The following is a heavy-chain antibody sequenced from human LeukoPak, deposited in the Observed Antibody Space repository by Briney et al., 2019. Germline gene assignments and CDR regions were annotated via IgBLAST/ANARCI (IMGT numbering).Heavy chain of an antibody. CDR3: ARVLRVGSSSSVFPKYYYYYYMDV. D-gene: IGHD6-6*01. J-gene: IGHJ6*03. CDR2: IYSGGST. Sequence: GGSLRLSCAASGFTLSSNYMRWVRQAPGKGLEWGSVIYSGGSTYYADSMKGRFTISRDNSKNTLYLQMNSLRAEDTAVYYCARVLRVGSSSSVFPKYYYYYYMDVWGKGTTVTVSS. CDR1: GFTLSSNY. V-gene: IGHV3-53*01.